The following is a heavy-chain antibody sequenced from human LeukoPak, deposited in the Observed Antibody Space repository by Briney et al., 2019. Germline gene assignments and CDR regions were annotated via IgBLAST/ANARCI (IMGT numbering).Heavy chain of an antibody. J-gene: IGHJ6*02. V-gene: IGHV3-30*04. Sequence: GRSLRLSCAASGFTLSSYAMHWVRQAPGKGLEWVAVISYDGSNKYYADSVKGRFTISRDNSKNTLYLQMNSLRAEDTAVYYCAREYSSSWSYYYGMDVWGQGTTVTVSS. D-gene: IGHD6-13*01. CDR1: GFTLSSYA. CDR3: AREYSSSWSYYYGMDV. CDR2: ISYDGSNK.